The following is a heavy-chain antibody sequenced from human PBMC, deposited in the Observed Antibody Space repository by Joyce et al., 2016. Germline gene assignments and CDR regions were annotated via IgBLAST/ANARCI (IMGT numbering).Heavy chain of an antibody. CDR3: AKADGYYDSSFDY. J-gene: IGHJ4*02. CDR2: ISGSGGST. V-gene: IGHV3-23*01. D-gene: IGHD3-22*01. Sequence: EVQLLESGGGLVQPGGSLRLSCAASGFTFSSYAMSWVRQAPGKGLGWVSAISGSGGSTYYADSVKGRFTISRDNSKNTLYLQMNSLRAEDTAVYYCAKADGYYDSSFDYWGQGTLVTVSS. CDR1: GFTFSSYA.